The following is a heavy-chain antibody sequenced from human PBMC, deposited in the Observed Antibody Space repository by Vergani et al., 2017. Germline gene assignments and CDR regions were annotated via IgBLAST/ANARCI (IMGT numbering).Heavy chain of an antibody. CDR1: GFTFSSYS. J-gene: IGHJ4*02. D-gene: IGHD1-26*01. Sequence: DVQLVESGGDLVQPGGSLRLSCAASGFTFSSYSMNWVRQAPGKGLEWVSRVGFDGSDTVYADSVKGRFTISKDSAMNTVHLQMTNVRAEDTAVYFCARDGAGTIDFDYWGPGILVTVSS. V-gene: IGHV3-74*01. CDR2: VGFDGSDT. CDR3: ARDGAGTIDFDY.